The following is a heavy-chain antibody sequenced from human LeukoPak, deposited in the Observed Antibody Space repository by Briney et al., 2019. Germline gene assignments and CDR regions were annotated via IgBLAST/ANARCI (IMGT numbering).Heavy chain of an antibody. V-gene: IGHV3-11*06. CDR3: ARGTVAPNWFDS. J-gene: IGHJ5*01. Sequence: GGSLRLSCAASGFTFSDYYMSWIRQAPGKGLEWVSYISSSSSYTKYGDSVKGRFTISRDNAKNSLYLQMSSLRAEDTALYYCARGTVAPNWFDSWGQGTLVTVSS. CDR1: GFTFSDYY. D-gene: IGHD6-19*01. CDR2: ISSSSSYT.